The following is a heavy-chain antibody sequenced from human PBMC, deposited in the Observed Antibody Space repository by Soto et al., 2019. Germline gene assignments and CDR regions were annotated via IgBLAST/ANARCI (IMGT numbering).Heavy chain of an antibody. D-gene: IGHD6-13*01. CDR2: IIGSGGST. J-gene: IGHJ6*02. V-gene: IGHV3-23*01. CDR3: AKDLEDSSSWYVGYYGMDV. Sequence: EVQLLESGGGLVQPGGSLRLSCAASGFTFSSYAMSWVRQAPGKGLEWVSAIIGSGGSTYYADSVKGRFTISRDNSKNKLYLQMNSLRAEDTAVYYCAKDLEDSSSWYVGYYGMDVWGQGTTVTVSS. CDR1: GFTFSSYA.